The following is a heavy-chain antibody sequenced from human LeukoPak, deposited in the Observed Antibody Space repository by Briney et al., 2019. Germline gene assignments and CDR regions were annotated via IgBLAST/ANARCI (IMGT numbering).Heavy chain of an antibody. CDR3: ARSNYDFWSGYYNYYYMDV. CDR2: ICAYNGNT. J-gene: IGHJ6*03. CDR1: GYTFTRYG. D-gene: IGHD3-3*01. Sequence: ASVKVSCKASGYTFTRYGTNSVRQVPGQGLEWMGWICAYNGNTNYAQKLQGRVTMTTETSSSTAYTELRSLRSDDTAVYYCARSNYDFWSGYYNYYYMDVWGKGTTVTVSS. V-gene: IGHV1-18*01.